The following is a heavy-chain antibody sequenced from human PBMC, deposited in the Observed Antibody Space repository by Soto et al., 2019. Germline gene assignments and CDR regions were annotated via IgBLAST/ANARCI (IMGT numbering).Heavy chain of an antibody. CDR3: ARERPDGSRLDP. D-gene: IGHD6-13*01. Sequence: QVQLQESGPGLVKPSQTLSLTCTVSGGSISSGDYYWSWIRQPPGKGLEWIGYIYYSGSTYYNPSLNGRVXTXVXXSKNQFSLKLSSVTAADTAVYYCARERPDGSRLDPWGQGTLVNVSS. CDR1: GGSISSGDYY. V-gene: IGHV4-30-4*01. CDR2: IYYSGST. J-gene: IGHJ5*02.